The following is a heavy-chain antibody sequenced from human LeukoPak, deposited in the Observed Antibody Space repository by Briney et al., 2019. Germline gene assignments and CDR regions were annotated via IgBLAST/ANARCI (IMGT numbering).Heavy chain of an antibody. Sequence: PSETLSLTCTVSGGSISSYYWSWIQQPPGKGLEWIGYIYYSGSTNYNPSLKSRVTISVDTSKNQFSLKLSSVTAADTAVYYCARAPPSDFDILTGYSPFDYWGQGTLVTVSS. CDR1: GGSISSYY. J-gene: IGHJ4*02. CDR3: ARAPPSDFDILTGYSPFDY. V-gene: IGHV4-59*01. D-gene: IGHD3-9*01. CDR2: IYYSGST.